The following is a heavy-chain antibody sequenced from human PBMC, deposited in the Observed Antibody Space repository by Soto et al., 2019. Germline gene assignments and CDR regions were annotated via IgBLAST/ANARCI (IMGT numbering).Heavy chain of an antibody. CDR1: GDSINNYY. Sequence: SETLSLTCSVSGDSINNYYWAWIRQSPGKGLEWIVFFSNGGSTNYNPSLKSRVSISVDTPKNHFSLNLSSVTAADTAVYYCARGSVVVVPAAYNWFDPWGQGTLVTVSS. CDR3: ARGSVVVVPAAYNWFDP. J-gene: IGHJ5*02. V-gene: IGHV4-59*01. CDR2: FSNGGST. D-gene: IGHD2-2*01.